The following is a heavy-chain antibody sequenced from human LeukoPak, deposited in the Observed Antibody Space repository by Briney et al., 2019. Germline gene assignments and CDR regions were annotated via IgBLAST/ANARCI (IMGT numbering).Heavy chain of an antibody. J-gene: IGHJ4*02. CDR1: GFTFSSYA. CDR3: AKAGYRGSSVNYFDY. Sequence: GGSLRLSCAPSGFTFSSYAMSWVRQAPGMGLEWLSAISSSGGNTYYADSVKGRFTISRDNSQNTLSLQMNSLRAEDTAVYFCAKAGYRGSSVNYFDYWGQGTLVTVSS. V-gene: IGHV3-23*01. CDR2: ISSSGGNT. D-gene: IGHD6-6*01.